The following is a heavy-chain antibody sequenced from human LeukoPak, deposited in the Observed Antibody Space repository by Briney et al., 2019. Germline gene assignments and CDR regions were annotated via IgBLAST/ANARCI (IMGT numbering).Heavy chain of an antibody. D-gene: IGHD3-10*01. Sequence: ASVKVSCKASGYTFTGYYMHWVRQAPGQGLEWMGWINPNSGDTNYAQKFQGRATMTADTSISTAYMELTRLRSDDTAVYYCARGIYYGSGSPVDYWGQGTLVTVSS. V-gene: IGHV1-2*02. CDR1: GYTFTGYY. J-gene: IGHJ4*02. CDR3: ARGIYYGSGSPVDY. CDR2: INPNSGDT.